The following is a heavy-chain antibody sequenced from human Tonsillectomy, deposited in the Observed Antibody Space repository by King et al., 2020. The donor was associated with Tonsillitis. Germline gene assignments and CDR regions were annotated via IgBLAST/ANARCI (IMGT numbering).Heavy chain of an antibody. J-gene: IGHJ6*03. Sequence: VQLVESGAEVKKPGESLRISCKGSGYSFTSYWITWVRQMPGKAREWMGMIDPSYSYSDYSPSFQGHVTIPADKSISTAYLQWSSLKASDTAMYYCARLSYSGSGGYYYYMDVWGKGTTVTVSS. CDR1: GYSFTSYW. D-gene: IGHD3-10*01. V-gene: IGHV5-10-1*03. CDR3: ARLSYSGSGGYYYYMDV. CDR2: IDPSYSYS.